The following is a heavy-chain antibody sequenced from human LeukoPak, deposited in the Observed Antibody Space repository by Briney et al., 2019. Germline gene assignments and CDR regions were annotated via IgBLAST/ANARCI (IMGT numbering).Heavy chain of an antibody. J-gene: IGHJ3*02. Sequence: SETLSLTCTASGGSISSGSYYWSWLRQPAGKGLEWIGRIYTSGSTYYNPSLKSRVTISVDTSKNQFSLKLSSVTAADTAVYYCARDIAPDYYDSSGSRDAFDIWGQGTMVTVSS. V-gene: IGHV4-61*02. D-gene: IGHD3-22*01. CDR3: ARDIAPDYYDSSGSRDAFDI. CDR1: GGSISSGSYY. CDR2: IYTSGST.